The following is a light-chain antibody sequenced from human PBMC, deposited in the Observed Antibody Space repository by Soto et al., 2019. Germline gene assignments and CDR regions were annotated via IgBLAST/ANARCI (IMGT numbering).Light chain of an antibody. Sequence: QSALTQPPSASGSPGQSVTISCTGTSSDIGAYIYVSWYQQHPGKAPKLMISEVIRRPSGVPERFSGSKSGNTASRTVSGLQADDEAHYYCRSYAGSNNFVFGTGTKLTVL. J-gene: IGLJ1*01. CDR1: SSDIGAYIY. CDR3: RSYAGSNNFV. V-gene: IGLV2-8*01. CDR2: EVI.